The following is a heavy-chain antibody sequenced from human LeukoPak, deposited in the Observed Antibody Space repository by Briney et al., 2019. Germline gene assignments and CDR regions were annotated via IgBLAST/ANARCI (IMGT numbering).Heavy chain of an antibody. CDR1: GGSFSGYY. Sequence: KTSETLSLTCAVYGGSFSGYYWSWIRQPPGKGLEWIGEINHSGSTNYNPSLKSRVTISVDTSKNQFSLKLSSVTAADTAVYYCARWFEWHEPQYYYYYYMDVWGKGTTVTVSS. CDR3: ARWFEWHEPQYYYYYYMDV. J-gene: IGHJ6*03. V-gene: IGHV4-34*01. CDR2: INHSGST. D-gene: IGHD3-9*01.